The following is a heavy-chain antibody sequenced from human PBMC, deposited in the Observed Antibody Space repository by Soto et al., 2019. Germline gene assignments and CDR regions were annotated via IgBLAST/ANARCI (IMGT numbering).Heavy chain of an antibody. Sequence: EVQLLESGGGLVQPGGSLRLSCAASGFTFSSYAMSWVRQAPGKGLEWVSAISGSGGSTYYADSVKGRFTISRDNSKNALYLQMNSLRAEDTAVYYCAKDGVPVPGGLHDYWGQGTLVTVSS. CDR1: GFTFSSYA. D-gene: IGHD3-16*01. J-gene: IGHJ4*02. CDR3: AKDGVPVPGGLHDY. CDR2: ISGSGGST. V-gene: IGHV3-23*01.